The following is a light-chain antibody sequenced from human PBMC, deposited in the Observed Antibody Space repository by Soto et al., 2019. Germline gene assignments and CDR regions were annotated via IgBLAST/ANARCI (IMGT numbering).Light chain of an antibody. J-gene: IGLJ3*02. V-gene: IGLV2-14*03. CDR1: TNDIAVYSY. CDR3: SSYRSGSTTVV. Sequence: QSALTQPASVSGSPGQSITISCTGTTNDIAVYSYVAWYQQHPGKVPNLMIYDVTTRPSGVSDRFSGSKSGDTASLTISGLQAEDEAIYYCSSYRSGSTTVVFGGGTQLTVL. CDR2: DVT.